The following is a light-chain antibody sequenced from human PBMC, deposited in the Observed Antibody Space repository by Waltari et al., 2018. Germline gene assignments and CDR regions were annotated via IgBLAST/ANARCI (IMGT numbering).Light chain of an antibody. Sequence: QSALTQPPSASGSPGQSVTISCTGTSSDVGGYNYVSWYQQHPGKAHNLLLYEVSKRPSVVPDRYSGPTSGNTASLAVSGFQAEDEADYYCSSYAGSNNGHYVFGTGTKVTFL. V-gene: IGLV2-8*01. CDR1: SSDVGGYNY. CDR2: EVS. CDR3: SSYAGSNNGHYV. J-gene: IGLJ1*01.